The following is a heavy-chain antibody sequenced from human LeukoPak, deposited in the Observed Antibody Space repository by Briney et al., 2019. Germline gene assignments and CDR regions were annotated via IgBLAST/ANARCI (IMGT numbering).Heavy chain of an antibody. D-gene: IGHD4-17*01. Sequence: PSETLSLTCNVSGGSISSNEYYWGWIRQPPGKGLEWIANMYYSGSTSYNPSLRSRVTISVDTSKNQFSLKLSSVTAADTAVYYCARYGDYVGWFDPWGQGTLVTVSS. J-gene: IGHJ5*02. V-gene: IGHV4-39*07. CDR1: GGSISSNEYY. CDR2: MYYSGST. CDR3: ARYGDYVGWFDP.